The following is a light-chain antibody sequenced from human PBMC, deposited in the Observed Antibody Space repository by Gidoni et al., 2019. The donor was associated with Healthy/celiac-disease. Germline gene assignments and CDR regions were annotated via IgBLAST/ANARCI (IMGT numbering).Light chain of an antibody. V-gene: IGKV1-9*01. J-gene: IGKJ3*01. Sequence: DIQLTQSPSFLSASVGDRVTITCRASQGISSYLAWYQQKPGKAPKLLIYAASKLQSGVPSRFSSRGSGTEFTLTISILPPEDFANYYCQQLNSYLTFGPXTKVDIK. CDR3: QQLNSYLT. CDR1: QGISSY. CDR2: AAS.